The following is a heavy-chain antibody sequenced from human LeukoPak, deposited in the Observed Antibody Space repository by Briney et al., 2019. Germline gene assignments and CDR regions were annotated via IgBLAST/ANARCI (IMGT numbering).Heavy chain of an antibody. V-gene: IGHV4-61*02. CDR2: IYMSGST. CDR1: GGSISSGSYY. Sequence: SETLSLTCTVSGGSISSGSYYWNWIRQPAGKGLEWIGRIYMSGSTNYNPSLKSRVTISVDTSKNQFSLNLSSVTAADTAVYYCARQYDILTGYLNWFDPWGQGTLVTVSS. D-gene: IGHD3-9*01. J-gene: IGHJ5*02. CDR3: ARQYDILTGYLNWFDP.